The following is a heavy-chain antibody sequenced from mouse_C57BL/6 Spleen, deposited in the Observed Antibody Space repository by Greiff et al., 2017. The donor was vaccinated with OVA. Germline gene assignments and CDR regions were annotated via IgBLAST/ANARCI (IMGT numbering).Heavy chain of an antibody. CDR1: GYTFTSYW. D-gene: IGHD4-1*01. J-gene: IGHJ4*01. CDR2: IYPSDSET. Sequence: QVQLQQPGAELVRPGSSVKLSCKASGYTFTSYWTDWVKQRPGQGLEWIGNIYPSDSETHYNQKFKDKATLTVDKSSSTAYMQLSSLTSEDSAVYYCARTGPSYAMDYWGQGTSVTVSS. V-gene: IGHV1-61*01. CDR3: ARTGPSYAMDY.